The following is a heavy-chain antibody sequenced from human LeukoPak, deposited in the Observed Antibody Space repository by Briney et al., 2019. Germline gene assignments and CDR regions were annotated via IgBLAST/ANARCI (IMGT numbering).Heavy chain of an antibody. D-gene: IGHD3-9*01. V-gene: IGHV4-4*07. Sequence: SETLSLTCTVSGDSISSYYWTWIRQPAGKGLEWIGRIYASGTTNYNPSLKSRVTLSVDTSKSQVSLRLTSVTAADAAVYYCVRDPAILTGLGDAFDLWGQGTRVTVSS. CDR1: GDSISSYY. CDR2: IYASGTT. J-gene: IGHJ3*01. CDR3: VRDPAILTGLGDAFDL.